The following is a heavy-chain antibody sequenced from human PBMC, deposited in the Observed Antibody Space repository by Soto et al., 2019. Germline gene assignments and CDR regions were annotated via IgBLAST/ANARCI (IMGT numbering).Heavy chain of an antibody. J-gene: IGHJ3*02. CDR3: AREISSMAPDIFNI. CDR2: IRAYNNNT. Sequence: QIQLVQSGAEVKKPGASVKVSCKASGYTFTTYGITWVRHAPGQGLEWMGWIRAYNNNTNYAQRFLGRVTMTTDPSTSTAHMELTSLRSDDTAVYYCAREISSMAPDIFNIWRQGTMVTVSS. V-gene: IGHV1-18*01. CDR1: GYTFTTYG. D-gene: IGHD2-15*01.